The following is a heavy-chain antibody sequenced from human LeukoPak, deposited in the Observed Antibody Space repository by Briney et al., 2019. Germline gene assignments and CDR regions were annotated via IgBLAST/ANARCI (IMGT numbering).Heavy chain of an antibody. CDR2: IKQDGSEK. CDR3: GTTVTTGRRY. D-gene: IGHD4-17*01. J-gene: IGHJ4*02. Sequence: GRSLRLSCAASGFFFGSYAVHWIRQAPGKGLEWVANIKQDGSEKYYMDSVKGRFTISRDNAKNSLYLQMNSLRAEDTAVYYCGTTVTTGRRYWGQGTLVTVSS. V-gene: IGHV3-7*01. CDR1: GFFFGSYA.